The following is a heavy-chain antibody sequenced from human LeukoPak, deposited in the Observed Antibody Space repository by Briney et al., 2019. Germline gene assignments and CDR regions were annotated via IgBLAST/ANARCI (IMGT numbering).Heavy chain of an antibody. V-gene: IGHV1-69*04. CDR3: ASNFAISAGSAFNI. CDR2: IIPILGIA. D-gene: IGHD1-14*01. Sequence: SVKVSCKASGGTFSSYAISWVRQAPGQGLEWMGRIIPILGIANYAQKFQGRVTITADKSTSTAYMELSSLRSEDTAVYYCASNFAISAGSAFNIWGQGTVVTVSS. CDR1: GGTFSSYA. J-gene: IGHJ3*02.